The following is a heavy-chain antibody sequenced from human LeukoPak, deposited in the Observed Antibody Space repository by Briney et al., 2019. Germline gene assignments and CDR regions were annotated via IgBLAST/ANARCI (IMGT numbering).Heavy chain of an antibody. J-gene: IGHJ3*02. CDR3: ARLVRGAFDI. Sequence: SETLSLTCTVSGGSISSYYWSWIRQPPGKGLEWIGYIYYSGSTNYNPSLKSPVTLSVDTSKNHFSLKLSSVTAADTAVYYCARLVRGAFDIWGQGTMVTVSS. CDR1: GGSISSYY. D-gene: IGHD6-13*01. V-gene: IGHV4-59*08. CDR2: IYYSGST.